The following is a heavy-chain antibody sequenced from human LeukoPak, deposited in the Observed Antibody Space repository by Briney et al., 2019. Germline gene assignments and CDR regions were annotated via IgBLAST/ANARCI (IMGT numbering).Heavy chain of an antibody. Sequence: SQTLSLTCTVSGDSISSGSYYWSWVRQPPGKGLEWIGYIYNIGSTNYSPSLKSRVSISVDTSKNQFSLKLSSVTAADTAVYYCARGPQLLHYYFDYWGQGTLVTVSS. V-gene: IGHV4-61*01. D-gene: IGHD2-15*01. CDR1: GDSISSGSYY. CDR2: IYNIGST. CDR3: ARGPQLLHYYFDY. J-gene: IGHJ4*02.